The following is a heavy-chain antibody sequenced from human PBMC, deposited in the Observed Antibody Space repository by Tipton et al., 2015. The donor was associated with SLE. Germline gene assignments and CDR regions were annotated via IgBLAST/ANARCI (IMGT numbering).Heavy chain of an antibody. CDR1: GFTFSSYG. CDR3: ARERGDPDFWSGYYYYYYYMDV. D-gene: IGHD3-3*01. V-gene: IGHV3-33*08. Sequence: RSLRLSCSASGFTFSSYGMHWVRQAPGKGLEWVAVIWYDGSNKYYADSVKGRFTISRDNSKNTLYLQMNSLRAEDTAVYYCARERGDPDFWSGYYYYYYYMDVWGKGTTVTVSS. CDR2: IWYDGSNK. J-gene: IGHJ6*03.